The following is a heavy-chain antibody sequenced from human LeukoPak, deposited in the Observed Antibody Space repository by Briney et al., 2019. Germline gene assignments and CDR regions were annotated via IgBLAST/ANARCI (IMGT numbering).Heavy chain of an antibody. J-gene: IGHJ6*02. CDR3: ALAARYYYYGMDV. CDR1: GYTFTNYY. V-gene: IGHV1-46*01. CDR2: IDPSGGST. Sequence: GASVKVSCKASGYTFTNYYMHWVRQAPGQGLEWMGIIDPSGGSTSNAQRFQGRATMTRDTSTSTVYMELSSLRSEDTAVYYCALAARYYYYGMDVWGQGTTVTVSS. D-gene: IGHD6-6*01.